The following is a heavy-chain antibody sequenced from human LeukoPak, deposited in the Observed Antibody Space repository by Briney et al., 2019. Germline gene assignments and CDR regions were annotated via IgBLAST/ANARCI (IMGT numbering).Heavy chain of an antibody. Sequence: PGGSLRLSCAASGFTFSSYAMHWVRQAPGKGLEWVAVISYDGSNKYYADSVKGRFTISRDNSKNTLYLQMNSLRAEDTAVYYCARDRAYYYDSSGYLPYWGQGTLVTVSS. CDR2: ISYDGSNK. D-gene: IGHD3-22*01. V-gene: IGHV3-30-3*01. CDR3: ARDRAYYYDSSGYLPY. J-gene: IGHJ4*02. CDR1: GFTFSSYA.